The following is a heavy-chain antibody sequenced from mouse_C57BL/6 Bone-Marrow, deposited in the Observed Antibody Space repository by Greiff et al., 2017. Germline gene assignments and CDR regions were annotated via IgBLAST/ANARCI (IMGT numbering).Heavy chain of an antibody. CDR1: GYTFTSYW. V-gene: IGHV1-64*01. CDR2: IHPNSGST. D-gene: IGHD2-3*01. J-gene: IGHJ1*03. CDR3: ARWLLLYWYFDV. Sequence: VQLQQPGAELVKPGASVKLSCKASGYTFTSYWMHWVKQRPGQGLEWIGMIHPNSGSTKYNEKFKSKATLHVDQSSSTAYMPLSSLTAEDASVYYCARWLLLYWYFDVWGTGTTVTVSS.